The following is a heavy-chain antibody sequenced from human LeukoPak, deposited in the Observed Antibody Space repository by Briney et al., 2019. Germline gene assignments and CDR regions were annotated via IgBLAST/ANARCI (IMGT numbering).Heavy chain of an antibody. D-gene: IGHD1-26*01. CDR1: GFTFSSYN. J-gene: IGHJ4*02. CDR2: ISDSSTTI. V-gene: IGHV3-48*04. CDR3: TRDDPRVGSTETD. Sequence: GGSLRLSCAASGFTFSSYNMNWVRQAPGKGLEWVSYISDSSTTIYYADSVKGRFTVSRDNARASVFLQMNSLRAEDTAVYYCTRDDPRVGSTETDWGQGTLVTVSS.